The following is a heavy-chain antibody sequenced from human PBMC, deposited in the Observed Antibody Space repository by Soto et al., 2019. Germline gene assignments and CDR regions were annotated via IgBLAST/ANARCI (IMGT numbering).Heavy chain of an antibody. Sequence: PSESMSLTCSVSGGSTNSSSYFWGWVRQPPVKGLEWIGSIYYSGSTYYNPSLRSRVTISVDTSKNQFSLKLSSVTAADTAVFYCARHSSSGSRNWFDPWGQGTLVTVSS. CDR3: ARHSSSGSRNWFDP. J-gene: IGHJ5*02. CDR1: GGSTNSSSYF. D-gene: IGHD6-19*01. CDR2: IYYSGST. V-gene: IGHV4-39*01.